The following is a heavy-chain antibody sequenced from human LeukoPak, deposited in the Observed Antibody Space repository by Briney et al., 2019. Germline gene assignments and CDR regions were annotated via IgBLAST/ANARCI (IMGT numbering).Heavy chain of an antibody. CDR1: EITFSIYW. V-gene: IGHV3-53*01. J-gene: IGHJ4*02. Sequence: GGTLRLSCAASEITFSIYWMSWVRQAPGKGLEWVSVIYSGGSTYYSDSVKGRFTISRDNSKNTLYLQMNSLRAEDTAVYYCARERATHDFDYWGQGTLVTVSS. CDR3: ARERATHDFDY. CDR2: IYSGGST.